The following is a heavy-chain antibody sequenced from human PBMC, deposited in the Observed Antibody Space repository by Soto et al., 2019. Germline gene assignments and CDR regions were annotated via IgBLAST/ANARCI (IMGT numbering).Heavy chain of an antibody. CDR3: ARSYDYVWGTHNWFDP. Sequence: ETLSLTCTVSGGSISSYYWSWIRQPPGKGLEWIGYIYYSGSTNYNPSLKSRVTISVDTSKNQFSLKLSSVTAADTAVYYCARSYDYVWGTHNWFDPWGQGTLVTVSS. CDR2: IYYSGST. J-gene: IGHJ5*02. D-gene: IGHD3-16*01. V-gene: IGHV4-59*01. CDR1: GGSISSYY.